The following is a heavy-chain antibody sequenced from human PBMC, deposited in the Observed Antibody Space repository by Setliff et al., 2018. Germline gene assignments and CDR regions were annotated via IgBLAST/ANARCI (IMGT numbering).Heavy chain of an antibody. J-gene: IGHJ5*02. Sequence: LRLSCAASGFTFRSYAMNWVRQAPGKGLEWVSVIYTGEDTTYYADSVKGRFTVSRDNAKNSLYLQMSNLRAEDTAVYHCARGARLYETDHHYYGWLDPWGQGTLVTVSS. V-gene: IGHV3-23*03. CDR3: ARGARLYETDHHYYGWLDP. CDR1: GFTFRSYA. CDR2: IYTGEDTT. D-gene: IGHD3-22*01.